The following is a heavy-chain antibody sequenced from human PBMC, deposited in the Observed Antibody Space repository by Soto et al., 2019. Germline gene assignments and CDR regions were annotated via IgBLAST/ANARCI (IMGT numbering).Heavy chain of an antibody. CDR1: GFTFDDYA. D-gene: IGHD2-2*01. CDR3: AKDISSAMSHFDY. CDR2: ISWNSGSI. J-gene: IGHJ4*02. V-gene: IGHV3-9*01. Sequence: GGSLRLSCAASGFTFDDYAMHWVRQAPGKGLEWVSGISWNSGSIGYADSVKGRFTISRDNAKNSLYLQMNSLRAEDTALYYCAKDISSAMSHFDYWGQGTLVTV.